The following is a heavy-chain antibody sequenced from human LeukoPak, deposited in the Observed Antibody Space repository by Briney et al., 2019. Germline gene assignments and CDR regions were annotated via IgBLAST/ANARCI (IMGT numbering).Heavy chain of an antibody. D-gene: IGHD5-12*01. J-gene: IGHJ4*02. CDR3: TTIRPDY. CDR1: GFTFSSYW. Sequence: GGSLRLSCAASGFTFSSYWMHWVRQAPGKGLAWVSRIKYDDSDTHYADSAKGRFTISRDNAKNTLYLQMNSLSAEDTAVYYCTTIRPDYWGQGTLVTVSS. CDR2: IKYDDSDT. V-gene: IGHV3-74*01.